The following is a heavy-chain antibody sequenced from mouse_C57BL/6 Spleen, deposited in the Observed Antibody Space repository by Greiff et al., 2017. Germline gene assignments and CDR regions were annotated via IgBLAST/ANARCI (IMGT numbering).Heavy chain of an antibody. CDR1: GYTFTSYW. D-gene: IGHD2-4*01. Sequence: QVQLQQPGAELVRPGSSVKLSCKASGYTFTSYWMDWVKQRPGQGLEWIGNIYPSDSETHYNQKFKDKATLTVDKSSSTAYMQLSSLTSEDSAVYYCAREGALYYDYGRYAMDYWGQGTSVTVSS. J-gene: IGHJ4*01. V-gene: IGHV1-61*01. CDR3: AREGALYYDYGRYAMDY. CDR2: IYPSDSET.